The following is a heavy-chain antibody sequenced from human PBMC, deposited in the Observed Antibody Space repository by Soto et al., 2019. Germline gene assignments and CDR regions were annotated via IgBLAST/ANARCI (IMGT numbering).Heavy chain of an antibody. V-gene: IGHV1-18*01. CDR2: IKVDNGDT. CDR1: GYTLKNYG. Sequence: ASVKVSCKASGYTLKNYGIGWVRQAPGLGPEWVGWIKVDNGDTKYAEKLQVRVTLTTDTSTSTAYMELRDLRSDDTALYYCARSRYYFDYWGQGTLVTVSS. CDR3: ARSRYYFDY. J-gene: IGHJ4*02.